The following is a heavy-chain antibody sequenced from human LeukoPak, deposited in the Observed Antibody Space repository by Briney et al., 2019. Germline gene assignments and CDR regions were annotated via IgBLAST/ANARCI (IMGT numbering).Heavy chain of an antibody. CDR2: ISSSGSTI. D-gene: IGHD2-15*01. Sequence: GGSLRLSCATSGFTFSSYELHWVRQAPGKGLEWVSYISSSGSTIYYADSVKGRFTISRGNAKNSLYLQMNSLRAEDTAVYYCARDGGRKDDYWGQGTLVTVSS. CDR3: ARDGGRKDDY. CDR1: GFTFSSYE. J-gene: IGHJ4*02. V-gene: IGHV3-48*03.